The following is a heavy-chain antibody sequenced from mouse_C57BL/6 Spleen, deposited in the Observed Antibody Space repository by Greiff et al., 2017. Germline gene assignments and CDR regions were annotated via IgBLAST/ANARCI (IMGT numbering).Heavy chain of an antibody. V-gene: IGHV5-9-1*02. CDR3: RGSSLVTGYFDV. CDR2: ISSGGDYI. CDR1: GFTFSSYA. J-gene: IGHJ1*03. D-gene: IGHD1-1*01. Sequence: EVQGVESGEGLVKPGGSLKLSCAASGFTFSSYAMSWVRQTPEKRLEWVAYISSGGDYIYYADTVKGRFTISRDNARNTLYLQMSSLKSEDTAMYYCRGSSLVTGYFDVWGTGTTVTVSS.